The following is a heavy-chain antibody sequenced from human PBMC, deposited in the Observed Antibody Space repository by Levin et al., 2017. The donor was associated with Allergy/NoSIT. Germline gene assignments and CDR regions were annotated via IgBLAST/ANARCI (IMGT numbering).Heavy chain of an antibody. D-gene: IGHD3-10*01. CDR2: ISGSGGST. J-gene: IGHJ4*02. Sequence: PGGSLRLSCAASGFTFSSYGMSWVRQAPGKGLEWVSAISGSGGSTYYADSVKGRFTISRDNSKNTLYLQMNSLRAEDTAVYYCAKGRGSGSYYLDYWGQGTLVTVSS. V-gene: IGHV3-23*01. CDR1: GFTFSSYG. CDR3: AKGRGSGSYYLDY.